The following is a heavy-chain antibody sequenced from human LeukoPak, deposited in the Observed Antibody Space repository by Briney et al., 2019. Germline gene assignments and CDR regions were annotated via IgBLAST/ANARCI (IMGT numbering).Heavy chain of an antibody. V-gene: IGHV3-7*03. J-gene: IGHJ4*02. CDR1: GFTFSSYA. Sequence: GGSLRLSCAASGFTFSSYAMHWVRQAPGKGLEWVANIKGDGSEKYYVDSVKGRFTISRDNAKNSLHLQMNSLRAEDTAVYYCAREYFDSSGSYYGPFDYWGQGTLVTVSS. CDR2: IKGDGSEK. CDR3: AREYFDSSGSYYGPFDY. D-gene: IGHD3-22*01.